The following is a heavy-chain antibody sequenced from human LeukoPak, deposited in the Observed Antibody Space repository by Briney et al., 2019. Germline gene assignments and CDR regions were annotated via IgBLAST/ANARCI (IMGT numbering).Heavy chain of an antibody. V-gene: IGHV3-21*01. CDR3: ARDLFEWELANKGE. D-gene: IGHD1-26*01. Sequence: KTGGSLRLSCAASGFTFSSYSMNWVRQAPGKGLEWVSSISSSSSYIYYADSVKGRFTISRDNAKNSLYLQMNSLRAEDTAVYYCARDLFEWELANKGEWGQGTLVTVSS. J-gene: IGHJ4*02. CDR2: ISSSSSYI. CDR1: GFTFSSYS.